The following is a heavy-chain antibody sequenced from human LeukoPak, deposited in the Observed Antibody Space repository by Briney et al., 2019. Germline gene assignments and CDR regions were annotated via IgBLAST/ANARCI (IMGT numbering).Heavy chain of an antibody. J-gene: IGHJ4*02. CDR3: ARIGYSSGFHYFDY. V-gene: IGHV4-61*05. CDR2: ISYTGST. Sequence: PSETLSLTCTVSGGSISSSDDFWSWIRQPPGKGLEWIGYISYTGSTNYNPSLRSRVTISVDTSKNQFSLKVRSVTAADTAVYYCARIGYSSGFHYFDYWGQGTLVTVSS. D-gene: IGHD3-22*01. CDR1: GGSISSSDDF.